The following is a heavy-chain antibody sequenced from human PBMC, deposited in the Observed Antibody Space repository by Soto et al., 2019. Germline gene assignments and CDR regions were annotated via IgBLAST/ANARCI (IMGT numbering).Heavy chain of an antibody. CDR2: IYYSGST. CDR1: GGSISSGGYY. J-gene: IGHJ3*02. Sequence: QVQLQESGPGLVKPSQTLSLTCTVSGGSISSGGYYWSWIRQHPGKGLEWIGYIYYSGSTYYNPSLKSRVTISVDTSKNQFSLKLSSVTAADTAVYYCAGLYSSSAWSHETDAFDIWGQGTMVTVSS. CDR3: AGLYSSSAWSHETDAFDI. D-gene: IGHD6-6*01. V-gene: IGHV4-31*03.